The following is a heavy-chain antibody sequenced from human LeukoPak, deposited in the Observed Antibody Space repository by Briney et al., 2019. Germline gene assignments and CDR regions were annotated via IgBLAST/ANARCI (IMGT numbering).Heavy chain of an antibody. CDR3: ARIVGAGDAFDI. Sequence: SETLSLTCTVSGGSISSYYWSWIRQPPGKGLEWIGYIYYSGSTYYNPSLKSRVTMSVDTSKNQFSLKLSSVTAADTAVYYCARIVGAGDAFDIWGQGTMVTVSS. CDR1: GGSISSYY. J-gene: IGHJ3*02. V-gene: IGHV4-59*04. D-gene: IGHD1-26*01. CDR2: IYYSGST.